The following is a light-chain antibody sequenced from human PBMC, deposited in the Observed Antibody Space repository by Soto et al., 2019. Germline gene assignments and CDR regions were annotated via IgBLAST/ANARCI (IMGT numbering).Light chain of an antibody. CDR2: DVT. J-gene: IGLJ1*01. Sequence: QSALTQPASVSGSPGQSITISCTGTSSDVGGYDHVSWYQHHPGKAPKLLIYDVTNRPSGVSNRFSASKSGNTASLTISGLQAEDEADYYCSSYRINSTLGVFGTGTKLTVL. CDR3: SSYRINSTLGV. V-gene: IGLV2-14*03. CDR1: SSDVGGYDH.